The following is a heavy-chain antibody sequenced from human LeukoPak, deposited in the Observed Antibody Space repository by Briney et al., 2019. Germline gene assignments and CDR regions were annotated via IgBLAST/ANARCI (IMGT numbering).Heavy chain of an antibody. CDR2: ITSDNTV. CDR3: AKDRPTVVTRRHYFDY. J-gene: IGHJ4*02. Sequence: GGSLRLSCAASGFTFSSYEMNWVRQAPGKGLEWVSNITSDNTVYYADSVKGRFTISRDNAKNSLYLQMNSLRAEDTAVYYCAKDRPTVVTRRHYFDYWGQGTLVTVSS. D-gene: IGHD4-23*01. V-gene: IGHV3-48*03. CDR1: GFTFSSYE.